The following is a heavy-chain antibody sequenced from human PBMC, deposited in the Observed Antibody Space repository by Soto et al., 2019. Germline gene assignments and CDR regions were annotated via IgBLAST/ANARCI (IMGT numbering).Heavy chain of an antibody. CDR3: ARTYDRGPAPFDY. D-gene: IGHD3-22*01. V-gene: IGHV1-18*01. J-gene: IGHJ4*02. CDR2: ISAYNGNT. CDR1: GYTFTSYG. Sequence: ASVKVSCKASGYTFTSYGISWVRQAPGQGLEWMGWISAYNGNTNYAQKLQGRVTITRDTSASTAYMELSSLRSEDTAVYYCARTYDRGPAPFDYWGQGTLVTVSS.